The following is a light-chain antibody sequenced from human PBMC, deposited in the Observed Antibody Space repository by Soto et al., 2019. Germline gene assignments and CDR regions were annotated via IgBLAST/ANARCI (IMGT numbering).Light chain of an antibody. J-gene: IGKJ1*01. CDR1: QSVSSSF. CDR3: QQYDSSPWT. CDR2: GAS. V-gene: IGKV3-20*01. Sequence: EIVLTQSPGTLSLSPGERATLSCRASQSVSSSFLAWYQQKPGQAPRLLIYGASTRATGIPDRFRGSGSGTSFTLTISRLEPEDFAVYYCQQYDSSPWTFGQGTKVEIK.